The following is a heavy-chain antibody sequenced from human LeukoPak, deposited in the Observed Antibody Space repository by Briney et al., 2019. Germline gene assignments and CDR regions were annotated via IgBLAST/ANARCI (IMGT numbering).Heavy chain of an antibody. V-gene: IGHV4-34*01. CDR1: GGSFSDYY. Sequence: SETLSLTCAVYGGSFSDYYWSWIRQPPGKGLEWIGEVNHSGSTNYNPSLKSRVTISVDTSKNQFSLKLSSITAADTAVYYCARSDIYCSGGSCPPNTFDAFDIWGQGSMVTVSS. CDR2: VNHSGST. D-gene: IGHD2-15*01. CDR3: ARSDIYCSGGSCPPNTFDAFDI. J-gene: IGHJ3*02.